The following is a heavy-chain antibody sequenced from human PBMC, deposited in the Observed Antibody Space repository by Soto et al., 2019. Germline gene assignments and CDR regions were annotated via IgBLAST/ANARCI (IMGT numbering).Heavy chain of an antibody. Sequence: SVKVSCKASGGTFSSYAISWMRQSPGQGLEWMGGIIPIFGTANYAQKFQGRVTITADKSTSTAYMELSSLRSEDTAVYYCARFTVTTLYYYYGMDVWGQGTTVTVSS. J-gene: IGHJ6*02. CDR1: GGTFSSYA. CDR2: IIPIFGTA. CDR3: ARFTVTTLYYYYGMDV. D-gene: IGHD4-4*01. V-gene: IGHV1-69*06.